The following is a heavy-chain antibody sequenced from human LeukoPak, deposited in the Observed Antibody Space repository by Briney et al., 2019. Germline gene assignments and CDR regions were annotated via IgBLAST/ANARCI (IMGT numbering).Heavy chain of an antibody. J-gene: IGHJ5*02. CDR2: INHSGST. D-gene: IGHD6-25*01. CDR1: GGSFSGYY. Sequence: SETLSLTCAVYGGSFSGYYWSWIRQPPGKGLEWIGEINHSGSTNYNPSLKSRGTISVDTSKNQFSLKLSSVTAADTAVYYCAKGSRWFGPWGQGALVTVSS. CDR3: AKGSRWFGP. V-gene: IGHV4-34*01.